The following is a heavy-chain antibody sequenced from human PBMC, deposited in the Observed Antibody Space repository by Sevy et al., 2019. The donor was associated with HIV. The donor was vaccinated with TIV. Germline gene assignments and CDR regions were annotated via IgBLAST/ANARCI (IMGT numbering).Heavy chain of an antibody. CDR2: ISGSGGST. J-gene: IGHJ6*02. CDR1: GFTFSSYA. Sequence: GGSLRLSCAASGFTFSSYAMSWVRQAPGKGLEWVSAISGSGGSTYYGDSVKGRFTISRDNSKNTLYLQMNSLRPEDTAVYYCAGERTYYYDSSGSDYGYYGMDVWGQGATVTVSS. V-gene: IGHV3-23*01. D-gene: IGHD3-22*01. CDR3: AGERTYYYDSSGSDYGYYGMDV.